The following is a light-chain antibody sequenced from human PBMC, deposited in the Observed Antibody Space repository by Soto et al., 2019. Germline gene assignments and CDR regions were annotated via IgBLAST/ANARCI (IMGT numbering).Light chain of an antibody. J-gene: IGLJ3*02. Sequence: QSVLTQPPSASGTPGQRVTISCSGSSSNFGIKSVYWYQQLPGAAPKLLIHTNSQRPSGVPDRFSGSKSGTSASLAISGLRSGDEADYYCASWDVSLNVWVFGGGTKLTVL. V-gene: IGLV1-47*01. CDR1: SSNFGIKS. CDR3: ASWDVSLNVWV. CDR2: TNS.